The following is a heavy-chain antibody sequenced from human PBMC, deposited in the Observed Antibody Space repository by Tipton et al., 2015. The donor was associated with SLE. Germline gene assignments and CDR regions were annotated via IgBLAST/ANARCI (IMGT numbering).Heavy chain of an antibody. CDR1: GFTLSSYS. CDR3: ARFWDSSSWYYPIGAFDI. CDR2: ISSSSSYI. J-gene: IGHJ3*02. Sequence: GSLRLSCAASGFTLSSYSMNWVRQAPGKGLEWVSSISSSSSYIYYADSVKGRFTISRDNSKNTLYLQMNSLRAEDTAVYYCARFWDSSSWYYPIGAFDIWGQGTMVTVSS. V-gene: IGHV3-21*04. D-gene: IGHD6-13*01.